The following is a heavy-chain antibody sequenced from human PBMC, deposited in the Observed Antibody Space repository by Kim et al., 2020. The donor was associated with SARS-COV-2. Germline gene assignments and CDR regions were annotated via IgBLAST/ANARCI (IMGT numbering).Heavy chain of an antibody. J-gene: IGHJ6*02. CDR3: ARYGYCSSTSCYLTRVGLLHLYYYGMDV. V-gene: IGHV1-69*13. CDR1: GGTFSSYA. CDR2: IIPIFGTA. D-gene: IGHD2-2*01. Sequence: SVKVSCKASGGTFSSYAISWVRQAPGQGLEWMGGIIPIFGTANYAQKFQGRVTITADESTSTAYMELSSLRSEDTAVYYCARYGYCSSTSCYLTRVGLLHLYYYGMDVWGQGTTVTVSS.